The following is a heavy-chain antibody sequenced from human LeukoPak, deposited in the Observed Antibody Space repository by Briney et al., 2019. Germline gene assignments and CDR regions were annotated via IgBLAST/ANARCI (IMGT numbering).Heavy chain of an antibody. CDR2: ISYDGSNK. D-gene: IGHD3-16*01. J-gene: IGHJ4*02. CDR1: EFTFSSYG. V-gene: IGHV3-30*18. Sequence: GGSLRLSCAASEFTFSSYGMHWVRQAPGKGLEWVAVISYDGSNKYYADSVKGRFTISRDNSKNTLYLQMNSLRAEDTAVYYCAKDGASLDYWGQGALVTVSS. CDR3: AKDGASLDY.